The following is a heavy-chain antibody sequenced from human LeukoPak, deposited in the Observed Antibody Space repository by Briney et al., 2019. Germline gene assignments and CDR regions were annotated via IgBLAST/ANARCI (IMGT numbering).Heavy chain of an antibody. V-gene: IGHV3-23*01. CDR2: ISGNGGTT. CDR1: GFTFSSYA. Sequence: PGRSLRLSCAAFGFTFSSYAMSWARQAPGKGLEWVSAISGNGGTTYYATSVKGRFTISRDNSKHTLYLQMNSLRAEDTAVYYCAYLYSSGWYRGGPTPFDYWGQGTLVTVSS. D-gene: IGHD6-19*01. CDR3: AYLYSSGWYRGGPTPFDY. J-gene: IGHJ4*02.